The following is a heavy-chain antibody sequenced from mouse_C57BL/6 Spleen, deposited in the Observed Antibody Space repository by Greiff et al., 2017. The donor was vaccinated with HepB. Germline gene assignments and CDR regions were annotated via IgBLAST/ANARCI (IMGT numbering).Heavy chain of an antibody. CDR3: ARRGDYDGAWFAY. CDR1: GYTFTSYW. CDR2: IDPPDSYT. V-gene: IGHV1-59*01. D-gene: IGHD2-4*01. Sequence: VQLQQSGAELVRPGTSVKLSCKASGYTFTSYWMHWVKQRPGQGLEWIGVIDPPDSYTNYNQKFKDKATLTVDTSSSTAYMQLSSLTSADSAVYYCARRGDYDGAWFAYWGQGTLVTVSA. J-gene: IGHJ3*01.